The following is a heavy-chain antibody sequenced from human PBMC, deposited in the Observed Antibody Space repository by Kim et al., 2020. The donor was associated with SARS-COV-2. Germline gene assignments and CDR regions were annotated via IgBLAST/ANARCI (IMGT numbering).Heavy chain of an antibody. Sequence: HYADSVRSRFTISRDNTKNTLNLQMNSLRDEDTALYYCAREADSFDCWGQGTLVTVSS. V-gene: IGHV3-30*01. J-gene: IGHJ4*02. CDR3: AREADSFDC.